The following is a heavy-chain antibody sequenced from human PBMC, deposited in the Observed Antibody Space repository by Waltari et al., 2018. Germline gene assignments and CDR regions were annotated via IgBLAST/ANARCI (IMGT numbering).Heavy chain of an antibody. CDR1: GGSISSSSYY. Sequence: QLQLQESGPGLVKPSETLSLTCTVSGGSISSSSYYWGWIRKPPGKGLEWIGSIYYSGSTYYNPSLKSRVTISVDTSKNQFSLKLSSVTAADTAVYYCAISSSWYPNYYYGMDVWGQGTTVTVSS. V-gene: IGHV4-39*07. J-gene: IGHJ6*02. CDR3: AISSSWYPNYYYGMDV. D-gene: IGHD6-13*01. CDR2: IYYSGST.